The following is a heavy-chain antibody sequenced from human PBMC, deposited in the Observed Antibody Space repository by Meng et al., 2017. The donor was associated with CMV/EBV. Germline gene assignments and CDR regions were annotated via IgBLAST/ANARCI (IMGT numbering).Heavy chain of an antibody. V-gene: IGHV4-38-2*02. CDR3: ARSGRSSSSGRSFLDY. D-gene: IGHD6-6*01. CDR2: IYHSGST. CDR1: GYSISSGYY. J-gene: IGHJ4*02. Sequence: SETLSLTCTVSGYSISSGYYWGWIRQPPGKGLEWIGSIYHSGSTYYNPSLKSRVTISVDTSKNQFSLKLSSVTAADTAVYYCARSGRSSSSGRSFLDYWGQGTLVTRLL.